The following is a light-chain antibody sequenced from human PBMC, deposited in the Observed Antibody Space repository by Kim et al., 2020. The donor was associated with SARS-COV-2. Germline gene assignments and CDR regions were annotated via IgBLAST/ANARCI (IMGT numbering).Light chain of an antibody. V-gene: IGKV1-5*03. Sequence: SASVGDRITITCRASQNINTWLAWYQQRPGKAPKLLIYKASTLDRGVPSRFRGSGSGTDFTLTINSLQPDDFATYFCQQYDNSWTFGQGTKVDIK. CDR3: QQYDNSWT. CDR1: QNINTW. J-gene: IGKJ1*01. CDR2: KAS.